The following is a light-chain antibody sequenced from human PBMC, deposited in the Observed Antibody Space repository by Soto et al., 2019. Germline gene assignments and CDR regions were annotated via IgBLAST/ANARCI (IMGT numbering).Light chain of an antibody. CDR1: TSDVGGYNY. J-gene: IGLJ2*01. CDR3: SSHTSSTTLV. Sequence: QSALTQPASVSGSPGQSITISCTGTTSDVGGYNYVSWYQQHPGKVPKLMIYDVTNRPSGVSSRFSGSKSGNTGSLTISGLQAEDEADYYCSSHTSSTTLVFGGGTKVTVL. CDR2: DVT. V-gene: IGLV2-14*01.